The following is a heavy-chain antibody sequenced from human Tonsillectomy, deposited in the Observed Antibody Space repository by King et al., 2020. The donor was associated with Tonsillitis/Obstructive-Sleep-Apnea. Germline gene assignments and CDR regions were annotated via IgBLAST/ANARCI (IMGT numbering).Heavy chain of an antibody. V-gene: IGHV1-46*01. J-gene: IGHJ3*02. Sequence: VQLVESGAEVKKPGASVKVSCKASGYTFTSYYMHWVRQAPGQGLEWMGIINPSGGSTSYAQKFQGRVTMTRDTSTSTVYMELSSLRSEDTAVYYCARVGGSGPNKGDAFDIWGQGTMVTVSS. D-gene: IGHD3-16*01. CDR1: GYTFTSYY. CDR3: ARVGGSGPNKGDAFDI. CDR2: INPSGGST.